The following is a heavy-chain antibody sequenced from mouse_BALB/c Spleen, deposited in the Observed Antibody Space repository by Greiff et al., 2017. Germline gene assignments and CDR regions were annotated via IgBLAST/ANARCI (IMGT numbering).Heavy chain of an antibody. CDR2: IYPGNVNT. CDR3: AREGEAGYFDY. CDR1: GYTFTSYY. V-gene: IGHV1S56*01. J-gene: IGHJ2*01. Sequence: VQLQQSGPELVKPGASVRISCKASGYTFTSYYIHWVKQRPGQGLEWIGWIYPGNVNTKYNEKFKGKATLTADKSSSTAYMQLSSLTSEDSAVYFCAREGEAGYFDYWGQGTTLTVSS.